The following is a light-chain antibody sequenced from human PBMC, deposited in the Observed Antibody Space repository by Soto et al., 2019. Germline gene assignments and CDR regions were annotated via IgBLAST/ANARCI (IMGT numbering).Light chain of an antibody. CDR2: DAS. Sequence: EIVLTQSPATLSLSPGERATLSCRASQSVNTFLAWYQQKPGQAPRLLISDASNRATGIPARFSGSGSGTDFTLTISSLEPEDCAVYYCQQRFNWPGLTFGGGTKVEIK. V-gene: IGKV3-11*01. CDR1: QSVNTF. J-gene: IGKJ4*01. CDR3: QQRFNWPGLT.